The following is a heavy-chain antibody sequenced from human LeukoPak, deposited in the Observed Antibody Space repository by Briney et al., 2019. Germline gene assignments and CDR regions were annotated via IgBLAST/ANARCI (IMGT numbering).Heavy chain of an antibody. J-gene: IGHJ4*02. CDR1: GDSVSSNSAA. Sequence: PSETLSLTCTISGDSVSSNSAAWNWIRQSPSGGLEWLVRTYYRSQWLYDYAFSLNSRITINSDTSKNQFSLQLNSVTPEDTAVYFCAWGNYYFDHWGQGILVTVSS. D-gene: IGHD3-16*01. CDR3: AWGNYYFDH. CDR2: TYYRSQWLY. V-gene: IGHV6-1*01.